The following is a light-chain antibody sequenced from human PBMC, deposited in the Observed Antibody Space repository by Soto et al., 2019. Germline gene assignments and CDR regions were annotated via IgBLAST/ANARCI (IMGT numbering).Light chain of an antibody. CDR1: QSIGTK. Sequence: EIVMTQSPATLSVSPGERATLSCRASQSIGTKLVWYQQKPGQAPRLLIYATSTRATGIPGRFSGSGSGTDFTLTISSLEPEDFAVYYCQQRSNWPGITFGQGTRLEIK. J-gene: IGKJ5*01. CDR3: QQRSNWPGIT. CDR2: ATS. V-gene: IGKV3-11*01.